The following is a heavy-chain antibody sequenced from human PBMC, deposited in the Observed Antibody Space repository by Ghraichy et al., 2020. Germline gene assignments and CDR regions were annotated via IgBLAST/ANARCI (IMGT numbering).Heavy chain of an antibody. J-gene: IGHJ4*02. CDR1: GFSFNNAW. Sequence: SCAASGFSFNNAWMSWVRQAPGKGLEWVGRIKTNSDGGTTDYAAPVKGRFTISRDDSENTLYLQMNSLKIEDTAMYYCTTDVRTTVITSAYWGQGTLVTVSS. V-gene: IGHV3-15*01. D-gene: IGHD4-11*01. CDR3: TTDVRTTVITSAY. CDR2: IKTNSDGGTT.